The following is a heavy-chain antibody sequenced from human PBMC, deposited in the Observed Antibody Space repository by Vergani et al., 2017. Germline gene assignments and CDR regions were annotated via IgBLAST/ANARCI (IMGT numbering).Heavy chain of an antibody. CDR1: GFTFSSYA. J-gene: IGHJ3*01. CDR2: ISGSGGNT. CDR3: AKDRRYDYVWGSST. Sequence: EVQLLESGGNLIQPGGSLRLSCGASGFTFSSYAMTWVRLAPGKGLQWVSAISGSGGNTFYTDSVKGLFTISRDNSKDTLYLQMNSLRVEDTAVYYCAKDRRYDYVWGSSTWGQGTMVTVSS. V-gene: IGHV3-23*01. D-gene: IGHD3-16*01.